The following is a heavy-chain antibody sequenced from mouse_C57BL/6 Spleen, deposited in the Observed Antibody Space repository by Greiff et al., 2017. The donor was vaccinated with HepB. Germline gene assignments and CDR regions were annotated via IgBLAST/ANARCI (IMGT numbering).Heavy chain of an antibody. CDR1: GYTLTSYW. V-gene: IGHV1S81*02. J-gene: IGHJ2*01. D-gene: IGHD2-1*01. Sequence: VQLQQSGAELVNPGASVNLSCKASGYTLTSYWMHWVKQRPGQGLEWIGEINPSNGRTNYNEKFKSKATLTVDTSSRTAYMQLSSPTSEDSAVYYCARLLINVDYWGQGTTLTVSS. CDR2: INPSNGRT. CDR3: ARLLINVDY.